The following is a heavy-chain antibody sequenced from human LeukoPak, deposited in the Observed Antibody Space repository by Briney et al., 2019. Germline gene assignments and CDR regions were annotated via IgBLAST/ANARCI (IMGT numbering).Heavy chain of an antibody. Sequence: PSETLSLTCTVSGGPISSSSYYWGWIRQPPGKGLEWIGSIYYSGSTYYNPSLKSRVTISVDTSKNQFSLKLSSVTAADTAVYYCARRYSSGWYDYWGQGTLVTVSS. J-gene: IGHJ4*02. D-gene: IGHD6-19*01. V-gene: IGHV4-39*01. CDR1: GGPISSSSYY. CDR3: ARRYSSGWYDY. CDR2: IYYSGST.